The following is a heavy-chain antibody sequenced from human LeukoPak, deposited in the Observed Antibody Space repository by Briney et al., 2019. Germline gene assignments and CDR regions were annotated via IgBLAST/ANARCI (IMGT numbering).Heavy chain of an antibody. V-gene: IGHV4-4*07. CDR1: GGSISSYY. D-gene: IGHD5-18*01. Sequence: PSETLSLTCTVSGGSISSYYWSWIRQPAGKGLEWIGRIYTSGSTNYNPSLKSRVTMSVDTSKNQFSLKLSSVTAADTAVYYCARDSWIQLPNWFDPWGQGTLVTVSS. J-gene: IGHJ5*02. CDR2: IYTSGST. CDR3: ARDSWIQLPNWFDP.